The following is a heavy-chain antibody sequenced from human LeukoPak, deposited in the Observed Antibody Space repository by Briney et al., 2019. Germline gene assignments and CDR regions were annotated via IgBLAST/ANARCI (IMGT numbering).Heavy chain of an antibody. V-gene: IGHV5-10-1*01. J-gene: IGHJ6*02. CDR2: IDPSDSYT. CDR1: GYSFTSYW. CDR3: ARASVETRPDYYSGMDV. Sequence: GESLKISCKGSGYSFTSYWISWVRQMPGKGLEWMGRIDPSDSYTNYSPSFQGHVTISADKSISTAYLQWSSLKTSDTAMYYCARASVETRPDYYSGMDVWGQGTTVTVSS.